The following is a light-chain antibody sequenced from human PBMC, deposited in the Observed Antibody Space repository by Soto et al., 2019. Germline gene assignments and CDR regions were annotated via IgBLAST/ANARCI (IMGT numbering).Light chain of an antibody. V-gene: IGLV2-14*03. Sequence: QSALTQPASVSGSPGQSITISCTGTSSAVGAYKYVSWYQHHPTKAPKLMIYDVIYRHSGVSNRFSGSKSDNTASLTISGLQADDEADYSCSSYTNHTTPVVFGGGTKLTVL. CDR2: DVI. CDR1: SSAVGAYKY. CDR3: SSYTNHTTPVV. J-gene: IGLJ2*01.